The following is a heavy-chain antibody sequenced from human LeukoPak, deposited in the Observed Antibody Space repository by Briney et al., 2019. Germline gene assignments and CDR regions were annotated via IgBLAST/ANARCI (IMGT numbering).Heavy chain of an antibody. J-gene: IGHJ5*02. Sequence: ASVKVSCKASGYTFTGYYMHWVRQAPGQGLEWMGWINPNSGGTNYAQKFQGRVTMTRDTSITTAYMELGNLRSDDTAVYYCARAGGYGDFGDWFDPWGQGTLVTVSS. D-gene: IGHD4-17*01. CDR3: ARAGGYGDFGDWFDP. CDR2: INPNSGGT. CDR1: GYTFTGYY. V-gene: IGHV1-2*02.